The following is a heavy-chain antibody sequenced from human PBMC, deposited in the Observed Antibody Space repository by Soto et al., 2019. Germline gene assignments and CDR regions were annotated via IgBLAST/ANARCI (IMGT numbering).Heavy chain of an antibody. CDR3: AKDLQEDIVVVPAALLQH. V-gene: IGHV3-30*18. D-gene: IGHD2-2*01. CDR2: ISYDGSNK. CDR1: GFTFSSYG. Sequence: GGSLRLSCAASGFTFSSYGMHWVRQAPGKGLEWVAVISYDGSNKYYADSVKGRFTISRDNSKNTLYLQMNSLRAEDTAVYYSAKDLQEDIVVVPAALLQHWGQGTLVTVSS. J-gene: IGHJ1*01.